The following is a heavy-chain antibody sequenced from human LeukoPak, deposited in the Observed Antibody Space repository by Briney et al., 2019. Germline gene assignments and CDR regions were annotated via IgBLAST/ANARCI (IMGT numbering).Heavy chain of an antibody. J-gene: IGHJ5*02. D-gene: IGHD3-10*01. CDR1: GFSFSTYA. CDR3: VRAAFGSGIPNWFDP. CDR2: VSGNGRNT. Sequence: PGGSLRLSCAASGFSFSTYAMNRVRQAPGKGLEWISGVSGNGRNTYYADSVRGRFTISRDNSKSTVDLQMNSLRAEDTATYYCVRAAFGSGIPNWFDPWGRGTLVTVSS. V-gene: IGHV3-23*01.